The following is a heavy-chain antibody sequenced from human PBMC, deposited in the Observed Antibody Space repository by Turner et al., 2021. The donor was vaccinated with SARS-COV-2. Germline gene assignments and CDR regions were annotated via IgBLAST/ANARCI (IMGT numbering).Heavy chain of an antibody. D-gene: IGHD3-22*01. V-gene: IGHV1-8*01. CDR1: GYPFTSYD. CDR3: ARNYYDSSGYRGDDY. Sequence: QVQLVQSGAEVKKPGASVQVSCNAYGYPFTSYDINWVRQATGQGLEWMGWMNPNSGYTGYAQKFQGRVTMTRNTSISTAYMELSSLRSEDTAVYYCARNYYDSSGYRGDDYWGQGTLVTVSS. J-gene: IGHJ4*02. CDR2: MNPNSGYT.